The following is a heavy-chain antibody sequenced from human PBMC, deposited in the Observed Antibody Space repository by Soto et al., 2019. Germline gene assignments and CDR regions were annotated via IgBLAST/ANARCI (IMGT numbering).Heavy chain of an antibody. Sequence: QVQLVESGGGVVQPGRALRLSCAASGFTFSSYGMHWVRQAPGKGLEWVAVISYDGSNKYYADSVKGRFTISRDNSKNTLYLRMNSLRAEDTAVYYCAKDQMGYFDYWGQGTLVTVSS. CDR2: ISYDGSNK. CDR3: AKDQMGYFDY. J-gene: IGHJ4*02. V-gene: IGHV3-30*18. CDR1: GFTFSSYG.